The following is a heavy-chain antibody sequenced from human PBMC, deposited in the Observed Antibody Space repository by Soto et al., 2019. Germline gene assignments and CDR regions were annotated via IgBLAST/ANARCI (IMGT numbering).Heavy chain of an antibody. D-gene: IGHD4-17*01. V-gene: IGHV3-21*01. J-gene: IGHJ4*02. CDR2: INRASIYI. CDR3: ARRTVTTYHYFDY. CDR1: GFTFSTYD. Sequence: PGGSLRLSCVASGFTFSTYDMNWVRQAPGKGLEWVSSINRASIYIYYADSVRGRFTISRDNAKNSLYLQMDSLRVGDTAVYYCARRTVTTYHYFDYWGQGTLVTVSS.